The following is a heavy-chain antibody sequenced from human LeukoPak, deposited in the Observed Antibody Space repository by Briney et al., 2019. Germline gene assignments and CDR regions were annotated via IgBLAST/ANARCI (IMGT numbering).Heavy chain of an antibody. CDR3: AKDRWVVRDGYNFVDY. J-gene: IGHJ4*02. CDR1: GFTFSNYA. Sequence: GGSLRLSCAASGFTFSNYAMHWVRQAPGKGLEWVAVISYDGSNKYYADSVKGRFTISRDNSKNTLYLQMNSLRAEDTAVYYCAKDRWVVRDGYNFVDYWGQGTLVTVSS. D-gene: IGHD5-24*01. CDR2: ISYDGSNK. V-gene: IGHV3-30*04.